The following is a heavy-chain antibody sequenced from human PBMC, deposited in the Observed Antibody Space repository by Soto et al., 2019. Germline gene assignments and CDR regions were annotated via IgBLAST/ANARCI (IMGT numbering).Heavy chain of an antibody. CDR1: GFTLSSNW. V-gene: IGHV3-7*04. Sequence: PGGSLRLSCVGSGFTLSSNWMTWVRQAPGKGLEWVGNIRQDGSEKNYVDSVKGRFTISRDNAKNSLYLQMNSLRAEDTAVYYCAREIVEARGASYFDYWGPGTLVTVSS. CDR3: AREIVEARGASYFDY. D-gene: IGHD2-15*01. J-gene: IGHJ4*02. CDR2: IRQDGSEK.